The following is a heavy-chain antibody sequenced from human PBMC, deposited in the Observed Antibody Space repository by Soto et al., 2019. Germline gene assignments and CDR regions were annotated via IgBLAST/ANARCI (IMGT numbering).Heavy chain of an antibody. D-gene: IGHD2-21*01. Sequence: QVQLQESGPGLVKPSQTLSLTCTVSGGSISDDAYYWSWIRQPPGKGLEWIGHIYDSGNTYNNPSLKSRLTISVDTSKNHFSLNLNSLTAADTAVYYCASGLSGDKVDQWVQGTLVTVSS. CDR1: GGSISDDAYY. J-gene: IGHJ4*02. CDR3: ASGLSGDKVDQ. CDR2: IYDSGNT. V-gene: IGHV4-30-4*01.